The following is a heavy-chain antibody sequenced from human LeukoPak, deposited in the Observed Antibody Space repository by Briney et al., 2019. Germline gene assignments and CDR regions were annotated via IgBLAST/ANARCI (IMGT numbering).Heavy chain of an antibody. D-gene: IGHD6-19*01. Sequence: SETLSLTCTVSGGSIRSSSYYWGWIRQPPGKGLEWIGSIYYSGSTYYGPSLKSRVIISVDTSKNQFSLILSSVTAADTAVYYCAGERGEEYSSGWYKRNYFDNWGQGIRVTVSS. J-gene: IGHJ4*02. V-gene: IGHV4-39*07. CDR2: IYYSGST. CDR1: GGSIRSSSYY. CDR3: AGERGEEYSSGWYKRNYFDN.